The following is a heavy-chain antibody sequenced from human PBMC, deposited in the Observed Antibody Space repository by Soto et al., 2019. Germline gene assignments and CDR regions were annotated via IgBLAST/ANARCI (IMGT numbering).Heavy chain of an antibody. CDR1: GYTFTSYG. J-gene: IGHJ4*02. Sequence: ASVKVSCKASGYTFTSYGISWVRQAPGQGLEWMGWISAYNGNTNYAQKLQGRVTMTTDTSTSTAYMELRSLRSDDTAVYYCARDLAGPVATIIGPSNYWGQGTLVTVSS. D-gene: IGHD5-12*01. V-gene: IGHV1-18*01. CDR3: ARDLAGPVATIIGPSNY. CDR2: ISAYNGNT.